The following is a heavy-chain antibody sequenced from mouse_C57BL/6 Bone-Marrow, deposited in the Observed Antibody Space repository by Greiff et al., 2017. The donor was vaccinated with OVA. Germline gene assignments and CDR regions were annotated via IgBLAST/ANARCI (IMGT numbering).Heavy chain of an antibody. J-gene: IGHJ3*01. CDR2: ISYDGSN. V-gene: IGHV3-6*01. D-gene: IGHD2-1*01. CDR1: GYSITSGYY. CDR3: ARGYYGHWGVGFAY. Sequence: EVQLVESGPGLVKPSQSLSLTCSVTGYSITSGYYWNWIRQFPGNKLEWMGYISYDGSNNYNPSLKNRISITRDTSKNQFFLKLNSVTTEDTATYYCARGYYGHWGVGFAYWGQGTLVTVSA.